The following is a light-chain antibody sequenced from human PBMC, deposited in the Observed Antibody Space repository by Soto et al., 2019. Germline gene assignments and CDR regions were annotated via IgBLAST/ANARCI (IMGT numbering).Light chain of an antibody. CDR1: SSDVGGYNY. Sequence: QSGLTQPPSASGSPGQSVTISCTGTSSDVGGYNYVSWYQQHPGKAPKLMIYEVSKRPSGVPDRFSGSKSGNTASLTVSGLQVEDEADYYCSSYAGSNNFGVFGGGTKLTVL. CDR2: EVS. CDR3: SSYAGSNNFGV. J-gene: IGLJ3*02. V-gene: IGLV2-8*01.